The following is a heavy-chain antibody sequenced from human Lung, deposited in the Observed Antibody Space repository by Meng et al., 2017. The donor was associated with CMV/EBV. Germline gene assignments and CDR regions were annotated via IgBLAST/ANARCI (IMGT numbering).Heavy chain of an antibody. CDR2: ISSSSSYI. V-gene: IGHV3-21*01. CDR1: GFTFSTYR. Sequence: GEXXTISCAASGFTFSTYRMNWVRQAPGKGLEWVSSISSSSSYIYYADSVKGRFTISRDNAKNSLYLQMNSLRAEDTAVYYCARVLGYCSSTSCASDYWGQGXLVTVSS. CDR3: ARVLGYCSSTSCASDY. J-gene: IGHJ4*02. D-gene: IGHD2-2*01.